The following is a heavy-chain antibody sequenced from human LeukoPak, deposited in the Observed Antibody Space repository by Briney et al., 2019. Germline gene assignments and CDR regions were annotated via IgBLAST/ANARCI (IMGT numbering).Heavy chain of an antibody. CDR3: GRDSGNTGAVKFDP. CDR2: IYDSGST. CDR1: GGSITSISYY. J-gene: IGHJ5*02. V-gene: IGHV4-39*07. Sequence: SETLSLTCTVSGGSITSISYYWGWIRQPPVKGREWIGSIYDSGSTDYNPSLKSRVTMSVDKSKNKFSLQMSYVTAADTAVYYCGRDSGNTGAVKFDPWGQGTMVSVS. D-gene: IGHD3-10*01.